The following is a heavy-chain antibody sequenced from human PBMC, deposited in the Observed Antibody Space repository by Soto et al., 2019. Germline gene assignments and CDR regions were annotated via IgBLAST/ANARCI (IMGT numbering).Heavy chain of an antibody. D-gene: IGHD5-12*01. V-gene: IGHV4-30-2*01. Sequence: SETLSLTCAVSGGSISSGGYSWSWIRQPPGKGLEWIGYIYHSGSTYYNPSLKSRVTISVDRSKNQFSLKLSSVTAADTAVYYCASGRWLQLAYYFDYWGQGTLVTVSS. CDR3: ASGRWLQLAYYFDY. CDR1: GGSISSGGYS. J-gene: IGHJ4*02. CDR2: IYHSGST.